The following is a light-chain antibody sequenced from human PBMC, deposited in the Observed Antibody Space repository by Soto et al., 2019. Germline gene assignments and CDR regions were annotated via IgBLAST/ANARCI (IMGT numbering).Light chain of an antibody. CDR2: GNS. Sequence: QSVLTQPSSVSGDPGQTVTISCTGSGSNIGAGYNVHWYQQLPGTAPKLLIHGNSNRPSGAPDRFSASKSGTSASLAITGLQVEDEGNYYCQSYDNRLRAVFGSGTKVTVL. V-gene: IGLV1-40*01. J-gene: IGLJ1*01. CDR1: GSNIGAGYN. CDR3: QSYDNRLRAV.